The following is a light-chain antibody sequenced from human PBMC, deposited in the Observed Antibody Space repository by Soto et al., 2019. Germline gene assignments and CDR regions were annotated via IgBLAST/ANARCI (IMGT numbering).Light chain of an antibody. Sequence: EIVMTQSPATLSVSPGERATLSCRASQSVSSNLAWYQQKPGQAPRLLIYGASTRATGIPARFSGSGSGTEFTLTFSSLQSGDFAVYYCQQYNNWPRTFGQGTKV. CDR2: GAS. CDR1: QSVSSN. J-gene: IGKJ1*01. V-gene: IGKV3-15*01. CDR3: QQYNNWPRT.